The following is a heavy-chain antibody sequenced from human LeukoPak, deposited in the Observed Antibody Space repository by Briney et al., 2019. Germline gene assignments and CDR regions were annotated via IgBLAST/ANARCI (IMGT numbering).Heavy chain of an antibody. J-gene: IGHJ4*02. CDR1: GGSISTYY. CDR3: ARDLELERNRWNYFES. Sequence: SETLSLTCTVSGGSISTYYWSWIRQPPGKGLEWIGYIYYSENTNYNPSLKSRVTISVDTSKNQFSLKLSSVTAADTAVYYCARDLELERNRWNYFESWGQGTLVTVSS. CDR2: IYYSENT. D-gene: IGHD1-1*01. V-gene: IGHV4-59*01.